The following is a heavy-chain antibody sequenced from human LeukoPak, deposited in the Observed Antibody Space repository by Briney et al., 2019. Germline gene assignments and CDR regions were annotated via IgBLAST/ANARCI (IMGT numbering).Heavy chain of an antibody. V-gene: IGHV1-8*01. Sequence: ASVKVSCKASEYTFTSYDINWVRQATGQGLEWMGWMNPNSGNTGYAQKFQGRVTMIRNTSIDTAYMELSSLTSEDTAVYYCARGPFACPNSINLYGEPDYWGQGTLVTVSS. D-gene: IGHD4-17*01. CDR1: EYTFTSYD. CDR2: MNPNSGNT. J-gene: IGHJ4*02. CDR3: ARGPFACPNSINLYGEPDY.